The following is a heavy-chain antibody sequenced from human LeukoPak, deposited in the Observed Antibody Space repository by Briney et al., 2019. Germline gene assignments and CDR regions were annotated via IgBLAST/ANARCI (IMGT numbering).Heavy chain of an antibody. CDR2: ISGSGVST. J-gene: IGHJ4*02. Sequence: GGSLRLSCAASGFTFSSCVMSWVRQAPGKGLEWVSAISGSGVSTYYADSVKGRFTVSRDNSKNTLYLQMSSLRAEDTAVYYCAKDERNWNYNLASQTYDWGQGTLVTVSS. CDR3: AKDERNWNYNLASQTYD. D-gene: IGHD1-7*01. V-gene: IGHV3-23*01. CDR1: GFTFSSCV.